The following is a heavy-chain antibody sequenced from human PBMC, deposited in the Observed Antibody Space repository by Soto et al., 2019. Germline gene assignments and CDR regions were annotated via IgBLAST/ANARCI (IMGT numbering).Heavy chain of an antibody. Sequence: QVQLQESGPGLVKPSQTLSLTCTVSGGSISSGDYYWSWIRQPPGKGLECIGYIDYRGSTYYNPSLKSRVNISVDTSKNQFSLNQNSVTAADTAVYFCARGGQCSGGSCYRNWFDPWGQGTPVTVSS. V-gene: IGHV4-30-4*01. CDR3: ARGGQCSGGSCYRNWFDP. CDR1: GGSISSGDYY. D-gene: IGHD2-15*01. J-gene: IGHJ5*02. CDR2: IDYRGST.